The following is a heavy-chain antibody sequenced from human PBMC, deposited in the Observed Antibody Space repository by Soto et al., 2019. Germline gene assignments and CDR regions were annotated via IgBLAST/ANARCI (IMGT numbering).Heavy chain of an antibody. CDR3: ARGPPFGY. V-gene: IGHV4-30-2*01. J-gene: IGHJ4*02. CDR2: NYHSGST. CDR1: GGSISSGGYS. D-gene: IGHD3-10*01. Sequence: SETLSLTCAVSGGSISSGGYSWSWIRQPPGKGLEWIGYNYHSGSTYYNPSLKSRVTISVDRSKNQFSLKLSSVTAADTAVYYCARGPPFGYWGQGTLVTVSS.